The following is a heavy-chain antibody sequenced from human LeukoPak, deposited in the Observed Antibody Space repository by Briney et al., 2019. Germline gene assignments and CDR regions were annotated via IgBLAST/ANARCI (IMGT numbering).Heavy chain of an antibody. CDR3: ARGSRYIYWLKSYFDF. CDR1: GYTFTDYY. V-gene: IGHV1-69-2*01. D-gene: IGHD3-9*01. Sequence: VKISSKASGYTFTDYYIHWVQQAPGKGLEWMGRVDPEDTETIYAEKFQGRVTITAVRSTDTAYMDLSTLRSEDTAVYYCARGSRYIYWLKSYFDFWGRGTLVTVSS. J-gene: IGHJ4*02. CDR2: VDPEDTET.